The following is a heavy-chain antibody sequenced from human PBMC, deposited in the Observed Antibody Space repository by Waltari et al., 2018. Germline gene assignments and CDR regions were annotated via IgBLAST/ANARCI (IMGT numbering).Heavy chain of an antibody. CDR2: IWYDGSNK. J-gene: IGHJ4*02. CDR3: ARVRDYGDPLDY. CDR1: GFTFSSYG. D-gene: IGHD4-17*01. Sequence: QVQLVESGGGVVQPGRSLRLSCAASGFTFSSYGMHWVRQAPGKGLEWVAVIWYDGSNKYYADSVKGRFTISRDKSKNTLYLQMNSLRAEDTAVYYCARVRDYGDPLDYWGQGTLVTVSS. V-gene: IGHV3-33*01.